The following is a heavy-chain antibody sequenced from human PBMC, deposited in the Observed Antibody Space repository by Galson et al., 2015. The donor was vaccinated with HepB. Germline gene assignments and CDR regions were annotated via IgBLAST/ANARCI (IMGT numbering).Heavy chain of an antibody. D-gene: IGHD2/OR15-2a*01. J-gene: IGHJ6*03. CDR1: GYTFTSYY. Sequence: SVKVSCKASGYTFTSYYMHWVRQAPGQGLEWMGIINPSGGSTSYAQKFQGRVTMTRDTSTSTVYMELSNLRSEDTAVYYCARDAEYTYYYMDVWGKGTTVTVSS. CDR3: ARDAEYTYYYMDV. CDR2: INPSGGST. V-gene: IGHV1-46*01.